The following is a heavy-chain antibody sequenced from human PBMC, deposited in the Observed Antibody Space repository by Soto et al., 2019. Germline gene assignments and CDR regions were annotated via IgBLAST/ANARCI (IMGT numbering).Heavy chain of an antibody. CDR1: GFTFSSYA. Sequence: GGSLRLSCAASGFTFSSYAMSWVRQAPGKGLEWVSAISGSGGSTYYADSVKGRFTISRDNSKNTLYLQMNSLRAEDTAVYYCAKEDAAPTPLGLVVAAGNYFDYWGQGTLVTVSS. CDR2: ISGSGGST. D-gene: IGHD2-15*01. CDR3: AKEDAAPTPLGLVVAAGNYFDY. J-gene: IGHJ4*02. V-gene: IGHV3-23*01.